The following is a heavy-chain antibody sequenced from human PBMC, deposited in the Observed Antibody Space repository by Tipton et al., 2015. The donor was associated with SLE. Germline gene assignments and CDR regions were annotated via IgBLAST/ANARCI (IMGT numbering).Heavy chain of an antibody. Sequence: LRLSCNVSGGSISTSGYFWGWIRQPPGKGLEWIGSIYYSGSVQYNLSLKSRVTMSVDTSKNQCSLKLSSMSAADTAVYYCARDHFLDYWGQGILVNVSS. CDR2: IYYSGSV. CDR1: GGSISTSGYF. J-gene: IGHJ4*02. CDR3: ARDHFLDY. D-gene: IGHD2/OR15-2a*01. V-gene: IGHV4-39*07.